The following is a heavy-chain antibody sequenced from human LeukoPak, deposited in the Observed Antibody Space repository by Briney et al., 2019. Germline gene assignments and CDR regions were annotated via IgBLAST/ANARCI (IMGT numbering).Heavy chain of an antibody. CDR3: AREATVYGDYDAFDI. Sequence: SVKVSCKASGGTFSSYAISWVRQAPGQGLEWMGGIIPIFGTANYAQKFQGRVTITADKSTSTAYMELSSLRSEDTAVYYCAREATVYGDYDAFDIWGQGTMVTVSS. V-gene: IGHV1-69*06. D-gene: IGHD4-17*01. CDR1: GGTFSSYA. CDR2: IIPIFGTA. J-gene: IGHJ3*02.